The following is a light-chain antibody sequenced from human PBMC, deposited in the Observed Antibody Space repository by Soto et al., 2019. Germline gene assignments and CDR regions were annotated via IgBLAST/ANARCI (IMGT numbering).Light chain of an antibody. CDR3: QKYSSVPV. J-gene: IGKJ3*01. V-gene: IGKV1-27*01. CDR2: AAS. CDR1: QDIRNF. Sequence: DLQMTQSPTSLSASVGDRVTITCRASQDIRNFVAWYQQKPGKAPKLLIYAASTLQSGVPSRFSGSGSGTDFTLTTNSLQPEDVATYSCQKYSSVPVFGPGTKVEIK.